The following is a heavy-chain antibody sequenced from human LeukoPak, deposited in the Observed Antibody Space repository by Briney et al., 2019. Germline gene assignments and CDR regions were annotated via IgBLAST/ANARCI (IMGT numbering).Heavy chain of an antibody. V-gene: IGHV3-23*01. CDR3: AKEKDYRVFDH. J-gene: IGHJ4*02. D-gene: IGHD4-11*01. CDR2: ISGSGQTT. CDR1: GFTFSNYA. Sequence: GASLRLSCAASGFTFSNYAMSWVRQAPGQGLEWVSVISGSGQTTYYADSVKGRFTVSKDNSKNTVYLQMSSLRADDAAVYYCAKEKDYRVFDHWGQGTLVTVSS.